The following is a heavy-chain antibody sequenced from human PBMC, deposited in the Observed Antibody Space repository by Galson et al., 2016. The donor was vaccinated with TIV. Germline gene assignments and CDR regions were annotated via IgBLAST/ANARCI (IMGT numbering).Heavy chain of an antibody. CDR2: INPDSGAT. Sequence: SVKVSCKASGYTLSAYYLHWVRQAPGQGLEWMGWINPDSGATEYAQKFQGRVTMTRDTSIGTAYMDLGRLRSDDTAVYFCARVRLTCGNACSHAFDIWGQGTMVAVSS. V-gene: IGHV1-2*02. J-gene: IGHJ3*02. CDR1: GYTLSAYY. D-gene: IGHD2-21*02. CDR3: ARVRLTCGNACSHAFDI.